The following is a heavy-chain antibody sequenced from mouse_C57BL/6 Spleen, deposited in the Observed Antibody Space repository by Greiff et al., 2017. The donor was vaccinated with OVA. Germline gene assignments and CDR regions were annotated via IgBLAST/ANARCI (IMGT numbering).Heavy chain of an antibody. CDR3: ARQITGMDY. CDR1: GFTFSSYG. J-gene: IGHJ2*01. Sequence: EVKVVESGGDLVKPGGSLKLSCAASGFTFSSYGMSWVRQTPDKRLEWVATISSGGSYTYYPDSVKGRFTISRDNAKNTLYLQMSSLKSEDTAMYYCARQITGMDYWGQGTTLTVSS. V-gene: IGHV5-6*01. D-gene: IGHD4-1*01. CDR2: ISSGGSYT.